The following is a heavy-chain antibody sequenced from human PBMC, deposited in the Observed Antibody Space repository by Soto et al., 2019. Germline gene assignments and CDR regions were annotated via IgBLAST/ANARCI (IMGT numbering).Heavy chain of an antibody. V-gene: IGHV1-69*12. CDR3: ARGXXXXLQLWYFDL. D-gene: IGHD5-12*01. CDR1: GGTFSSYT. CDR2: IIPIFGTA. J-gene: IGHJ2*01. Sequence: QVQLVQSGAEVKKPGSSVTVSCKASGGTFSSYTISWVRQAPGQGLEWMGGIIPIFGTANYAQKFQGRVTITADESTSTAYMELSSLRSEDTAVYYCARGXXXXLQLWYFDLWGRGTLVTVSS.